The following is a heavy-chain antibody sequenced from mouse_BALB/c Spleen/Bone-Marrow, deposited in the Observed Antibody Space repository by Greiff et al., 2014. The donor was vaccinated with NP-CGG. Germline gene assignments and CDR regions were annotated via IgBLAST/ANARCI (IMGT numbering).Heavy chain of an antibody. J-gene: IGHJ4*01. CDR3: TYVGYYDSGYAIDY. CDR1: GYTFTSYW. CDR2: INPSNGGT. D-gene: IGHD1-1*01. Sequence: QVQLQQSGAELVKPGASVKLSCKASGYTFTSYWMHWVKLRPGQGFEWIGEINPSNGGTNYNEKFKRKATLTVDKSSSTAYMQLSCQTSEDSAVYYCTYVGYYDSGYAIDYWGQGTSVTVSS. V-gene: IGHV1S16*01.